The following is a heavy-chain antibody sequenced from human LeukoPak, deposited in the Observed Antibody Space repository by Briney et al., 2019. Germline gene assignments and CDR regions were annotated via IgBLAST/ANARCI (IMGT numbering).Heavy chain of an antibody. CDR3: AKGRGRAEYTSSWYIFDAFDI. Sequence: GGSLRLSCAASGFTVSSNYMSWVRQAPGKGLEWVSVIYTGGSTYYADSVRGRFTISRDNSKNTLYLQMNSLRAEDTAVYYCAKGRGRAEYTSSWYIFDAFDIWGLGTMVTVSS. J-gene: IGHJ3*02. CDR2: IYTGGST. V-gene: IGHV3-53*01. D-gene: IGHD6-13*01. CDR1: GFTVSSNY.